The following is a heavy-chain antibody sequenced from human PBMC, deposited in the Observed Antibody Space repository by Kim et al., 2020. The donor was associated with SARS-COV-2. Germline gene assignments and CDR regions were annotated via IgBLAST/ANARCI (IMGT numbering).Heavy chain of an antibody. CDR2: ISPNGGQT. D-gene: IGHD1-26*01. CDR1: GFSFSTFE. V-gene: IGHV3-23*01. CDR3: AKGSLFDW. Sequence: GGSLRLSCAASGFSFSTFEMSWGRQAPGKGLEWVSTISPNGGQTHYADSVKGRFTISRDNSQNTLYLQMNSLRVEDTAAYFCAKGSLFDWCGQGTLVTVSS. J-gene: IGHJ4*02.